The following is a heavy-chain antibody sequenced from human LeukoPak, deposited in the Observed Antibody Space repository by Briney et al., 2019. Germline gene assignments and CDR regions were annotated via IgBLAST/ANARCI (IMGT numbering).Heavy chain of an antibody. J-gene: IGHJ4*02. Sequence: GGSLRLSCAASGFTFSSYEMNWVRQAPGKGLEWASYISSSGSTIYYADSVKGRFTISRDNAKNSLYLQMNSLRAEDTAVYYCAREGGRGSFFDYWGQGTLVTVYS. CDR3: AREGGRGSFFDY. D-gene: IGHD1-26*01. V-gene: IGHV3-48*03. CDR1: GFTFSSYE. CDR2: ISSSGSTI.